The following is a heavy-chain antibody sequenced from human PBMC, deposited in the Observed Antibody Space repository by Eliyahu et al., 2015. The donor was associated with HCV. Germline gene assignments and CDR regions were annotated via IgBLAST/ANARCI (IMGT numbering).Heavy chain of an antibody. D-gene: IGHD6-19*01. Sequence: EVRLVESGGGLVKPGRSLRLSCTASGFTFGXYAVSWFRQAPGKGLEWVGFIRSKPYGETTGYAASVNGRLTISRDDSKSIAYLQMNSLKTEDTAIYYCNCGGDSSDWYAGDYWGQGTLVTVSS. V-gene: IGHV3-49*05. CDR1: GFTFGXYA. J-gene: IGHJ4*02. CDR3: NCGGDSSDWYAGDY. CDR2: IRSKPYGETT.